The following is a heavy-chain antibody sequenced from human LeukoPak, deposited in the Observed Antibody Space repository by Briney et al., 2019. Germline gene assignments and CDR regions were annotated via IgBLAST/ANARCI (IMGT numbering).Heavy chain of an antibody. V-gene: IGHV3-23*01. Sequence: GGSLRFSCAASGFTFSSYAMSWVRQAPGKGLEWVSAISGSGGSTYYADSVKGRFTISRDNSKNTLYLQMNSLRAEDTAVYYCAKDGYSGYDTFDYWGQGTLVTVSS. J-gene: IGHJ4*02. D-gene: IGHD5-12*01. CDR2: ISGSGGST. CDR1: GFTFSSYA. CDR3: AKDGYSGYDTFDY.